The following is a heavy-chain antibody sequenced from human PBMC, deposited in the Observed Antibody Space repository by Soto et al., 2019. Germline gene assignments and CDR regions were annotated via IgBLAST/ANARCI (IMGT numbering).Heavy chain of an antibody. CDR1: GGTFSSYA. Sequence: QVQLVQSGAEVKKPGSTVKVSCKASGGTFSSYAISWVRQAPGQGREWMGGIIPIFGTANYAQKFQGRVTITADESTSTAYMELSSLRAEDTAVYYCARIGREDDYVWGSYRSPLDYWGQGTLVTVSS. J-gene: IGHJ4*02. CDR2: IIPIFGTA. V-gene: IGHV1-69*01. CDR3: ARIGREDDYVWGSYRSPLDY. D-gene: IGHD3-16*02.